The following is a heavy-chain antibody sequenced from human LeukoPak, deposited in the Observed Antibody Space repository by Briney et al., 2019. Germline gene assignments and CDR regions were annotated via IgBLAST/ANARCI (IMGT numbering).Heavy chain of an antibody. V-gene: IGHV4-34*01. CDR3: ARLTAARSGSRALQFDL. Sequence: SETLSLTCAVYGGSFSGYYWSWIRQPPGKGLEWIGEINHSGSTNYNPSLKSRVTISVDTSKNQFSLKLSSVTAADTAVYYCARLTAARSGSRALQFDLWGRGTLVTVSS. J-gene: IGHJ2*01. D-gene: IGHD6-6*01. CDR2: INHSGST. CDR1: GGSFSGYY.